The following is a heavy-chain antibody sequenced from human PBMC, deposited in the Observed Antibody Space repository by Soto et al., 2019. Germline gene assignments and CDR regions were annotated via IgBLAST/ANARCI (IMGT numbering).Heavy chain of an antibody. CDR3: ARRKERSGPNYFDY. V-gene: IGHV1-8*02. J-gene: IGHJ4*02. CDR1: GGTFSSYA. D-gene: IGHD6-25*01. Sequence: EASVKVSCKASGGTFSSYAISWVRQAPGQGLEWMGWMNPINGNADYAQKFQGRVTMTRNTSISTAYMELSSLGSDDTAVYFCARRKERSGPNYFDYWGQGTLVTVSS. CDR2: MNPINGNA.